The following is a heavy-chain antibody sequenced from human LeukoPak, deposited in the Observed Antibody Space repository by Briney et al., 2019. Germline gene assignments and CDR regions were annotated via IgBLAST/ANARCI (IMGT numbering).Heavy chain of an antibody. V-gene: IGHV3-30*04. CDR2: ISYDGSNK. CDR1: GFTFSSYA. CDR3: ARDDDEDLYCSSTICPCDY. D-gene: IGHD2-2*01. Sequence: GSLRLSCAASGFTFSSYAMHWVRQAPGKGLEWVAVISYDGSNKYYADAVKGRFTISRDNSKNTLYLQMNSLRAEDTGVYYCARDDDEDLYCSSTICPCDYWGQGTLVTVSS. J-gene: IGHJ4*02.